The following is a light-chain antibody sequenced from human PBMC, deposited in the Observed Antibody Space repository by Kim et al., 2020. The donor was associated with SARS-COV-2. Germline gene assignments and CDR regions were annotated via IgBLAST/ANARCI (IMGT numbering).Light chain of an antibody. Sequence: APGRTARMTCGGNNSGSNSVHWYQQKAGQGPVLVMKYDRDRPSGIPGRISGSNSGNTATLTITRVEAGDEADYYCQVWDNYSDHVVFGGGTQLTVL. V-gene: IGLV3-21*04. J-gene: IGLJ2*01. CDR1: NSGSNS. CDR3: QVWDNYSDHVV. CDR2: YDR.